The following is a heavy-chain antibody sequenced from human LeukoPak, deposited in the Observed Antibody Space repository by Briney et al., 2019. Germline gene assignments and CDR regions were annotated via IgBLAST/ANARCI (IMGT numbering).Heavy chain of an antibody. V-gene: IGHV3-30-3*01. CDR1: GFTFDRYN. Sequence: GGSLRLSCAASGFTFDRYNVHWVRQAPGKGLEWVAVVSFDGSDKYYADSGKGRFTISRDNSKDTLYLQMNSLRTVDTAVYYCARGTRGYTYAIEYWGQGTLVTVSS. D-gene: IGHD2-8*01. CDR2: VSFDGSDK. J-gene: IGHJ4*02. CDR3: ARGTRGYTYAIEY.